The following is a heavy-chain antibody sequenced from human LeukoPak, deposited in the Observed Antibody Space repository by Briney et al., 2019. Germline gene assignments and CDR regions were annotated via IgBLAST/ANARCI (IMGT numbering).Heavy chain of an antibody. CDR1: GGSISSGGHY. CDR2: ISSTGST. J-gene: IGHJ5*02. D-gene: IGHD3-16*01. Sequence: SSQTLSLTCTVSGGSISSGGHYWSWIRQPAGKGLEYLGRISSTGSTNYNPSLRSRVTISADTSKNHFSLKLTSVTAADTAVYYCARGDPLIPWGWFDPWGQGILVTVSS. CDR3: ARGDPLIPWGWFDP. V-gene: IGHV4-61*02.